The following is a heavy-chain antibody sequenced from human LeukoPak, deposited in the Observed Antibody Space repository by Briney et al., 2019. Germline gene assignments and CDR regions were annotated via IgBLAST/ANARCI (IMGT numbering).Heavy chain of an antibody. CDR3: AKDISVGISHH. Sequence: GGSLRLSCAASGFTFSNYALSWVRQAPGKGLEWVSVISDSGRTYYADSVKGRLTISRDNSKNTLYLQMNSLRAEDTALYYCAKDISVGISHHWGQSTLVTVSS. D-gene: IGHD4-23*01. CDR2: ISDSGRT. V-gene: IGHV3-23*01. J-gene: IGHJ1*01. CDR1: GFTFSNYA.